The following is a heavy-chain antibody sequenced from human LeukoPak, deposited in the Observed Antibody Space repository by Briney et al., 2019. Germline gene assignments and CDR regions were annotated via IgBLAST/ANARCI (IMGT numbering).Heavy chain of an antibody. CDR3: GSTNYNPSLKSRVTISVDTSKNQFSLKRSSVTAADTAVYYCARGNYYDSSGYYHVAFDY. J-gene: IGHJ4*02. CDR2: IYYSGST. V-gene: IGHV4-59*01. CDR1: GGSISSYY. Sequence: PSETLSLTCTVSGGSISSYYWSWIPQPPGKGLEWIGYIYYSGSTNLNASLKSRVTHALDTPQNHVVLKLSSVTAADTAVYYSGSTNYNPSLKSRVTISVDTSKNQFSLKRSSVTAADTAVYYCARGNYYDSSGYYHVAFDYWGQGTLVTVSS. D-gene: IGHD3-10*01.